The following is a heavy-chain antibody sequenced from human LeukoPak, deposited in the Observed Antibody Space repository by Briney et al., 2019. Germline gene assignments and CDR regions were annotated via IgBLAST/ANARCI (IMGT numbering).Heavy chain of an antibody. V-gene: IGHV3-11*04. J-gene: IGHJ4*02. CDR2: ISSSGSTI. CDR1: GFTFSDYY. Sequence: GGSLRLSCAASGFTFSDYYMSWIRQAPGKGLEWVSYISSSGSTIYYADSVKGRFTISRDNAKNSLYLQMNSLRAEDTAVYYCASLSGGDYGDYVAPGYWGQGTLVTVFS. CDR3: ASLSGGDYGDYVAPGY. D-gene: IGHD4-17*01.